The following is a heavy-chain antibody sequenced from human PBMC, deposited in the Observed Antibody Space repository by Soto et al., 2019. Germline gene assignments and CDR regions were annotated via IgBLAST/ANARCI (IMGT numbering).Heavy chain of an antibody. J-gene: IGHJ6*02. CDR2: INHSGST. CDR1: GGSFSVYY. CDR3: ARGRSIAAPGYYYHYGMDV. V-gene: IGHV4-34*01. D-gene: IGHD6-6*01. Sequence: SETLSLTCAVYGGSFSVYYWSLIRQPPGKGLEWIGEINHSGSTNYNPSLKSRVTISVDTSKNQLSLKLSSVTAADKAVYYCARGRSIAAPGYYYHYGMDVWGHGTTFTVSS.